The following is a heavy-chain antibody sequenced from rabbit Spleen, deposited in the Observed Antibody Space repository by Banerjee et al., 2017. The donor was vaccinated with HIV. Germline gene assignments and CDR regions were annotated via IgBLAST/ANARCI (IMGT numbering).Heavy chain of an antibody. CDR2: LYTGNGKT. J-gene: IGHJ3*01. CDR3: ARARDTYDDVGDYARLDL. Sequence: ESGGDLVKPGASLTLTCTASGFSFSSNYDMCWVRQAPGKGLEWIGCLYTGNGKTYYASWAKGRFTISKTSSTVDLEMTSLTVADTATYFCARARDTYDDVGDYARLDLWGPGTLVTVS. CDR1: GFSFSSNYD. V-gene: IGHV1S40*01. D-gene: IGHD2-1*01.